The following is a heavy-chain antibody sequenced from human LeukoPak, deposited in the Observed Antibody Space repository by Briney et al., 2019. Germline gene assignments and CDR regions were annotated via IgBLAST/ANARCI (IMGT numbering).Heavy chain of an antibody. J-gene: IGHJ4*02. CDR3: ARVGRNYDSRGYWFDY. D-gene: IGHD3-22*01. V-gene: IGHV1-8*03. Sequence: ASVKVSCKASGYTFTSYDINWVRQATGQGLEWMGWMNPNSGNTGYAQKFQGRVTITRNTSISTAYMELSSLRSEDTAVYYCARVGRNYDSRGYWFDYWGQGPLVTVSS. CDR2: MNPNSGNT. CDR1: GYTFTSYD.